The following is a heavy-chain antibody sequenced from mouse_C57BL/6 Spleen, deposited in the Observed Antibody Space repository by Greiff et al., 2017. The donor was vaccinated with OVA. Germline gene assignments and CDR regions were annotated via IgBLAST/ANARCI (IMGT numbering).Heavy chain of an antibody. CDR3: ARGITHYYGSSYDFDY. D-gene: IGHD1-1*01. CDR1: GYAFSSSW. Sequence: VQLQQSGPELVKPGASVKISCKASGYAFSSSWMNWVKQRPGKGLEWIGRIYPGDGDTNYNGKFKGKATLTADKSSSTAYMQLSSLTSEDSAVYFCARGITHYYGSSYDFDYWGQGTTLTVSS. CDR2: IYPGDGDT. V-gene: IGHV1-82*01. J-gene: IGHJ2*01.